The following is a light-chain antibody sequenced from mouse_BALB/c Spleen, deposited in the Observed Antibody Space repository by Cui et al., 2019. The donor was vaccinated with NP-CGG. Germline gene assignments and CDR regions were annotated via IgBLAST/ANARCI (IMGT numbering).Light chain of an antibody. J-gene: IGLJ1*01. CDR3: ALWYSNHWV. V-gene: IGLV1*01. CDR2: GTN. Sequence: LVTQVSAPTTSPGETVTLTCRSSTGAVTTSNYANWVQEKQDHLFTGLIGGTNNRAPGVPARFSGSLIGDKAALTITGAQTEDEAIYFCALWYSNHWVFGGGTKLTVL. CDR1: TGAVTTSNY.